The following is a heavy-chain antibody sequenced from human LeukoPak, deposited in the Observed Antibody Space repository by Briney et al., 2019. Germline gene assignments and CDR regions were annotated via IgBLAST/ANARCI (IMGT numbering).Heavy chain of an antibody. CDR1: GITFSSYT. Sequence: GGSLRLSCGASGITFSSYTMSWVRQAPGKGLQWVAAISGSGASTHYADAVKGRFTISRDNAKNTLYLQMSSLRAEDTAVYYCAKDFHYYDSSGYYYSAFDVWGQGTMVTVSS. D-gene: IGHD3-22*01. V-gene: IGHV3-23*01. CDR2: ISGSGAST. J-gene: IGHJ3*01. CDR3: AKDFHYYDSSGYYYSAFDV.